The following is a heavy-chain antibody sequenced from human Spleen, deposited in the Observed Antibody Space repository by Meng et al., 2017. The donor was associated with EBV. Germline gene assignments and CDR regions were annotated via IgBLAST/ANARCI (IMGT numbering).Heavy chain of an antibody. CDR2: IYHSGST. CDR1: GGSISSSNW. CDR3: ARDYPMITFGGVIVTPLYY. J-gene: IGHJ4*02. Sequence: QLQVAGPGVVKSSGTLSLTCAVSGGSISSSNWWSWVRQPPGKGLEWIGEIYHSGSTNYNPSLKSRVTISVDKSKNQFSLKLSSVTAADTAVYYCARDYPMITFGGVIVTPLYYWGQGTLVTVSS. D-gene: IGHD3-16*02. V-gene: IGHV4-4*02.